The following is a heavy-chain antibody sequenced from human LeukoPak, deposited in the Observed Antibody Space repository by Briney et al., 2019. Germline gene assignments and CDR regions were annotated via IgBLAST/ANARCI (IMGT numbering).Heavy chain of an antibody. D-gene: IGHD3-10*01. V-gene: IGHV3-73*01. Sequence: GGSLKLSCAASGFTFSGSAMHWVRQASGKGLEWVGRIRSKANSYATACAASVKGRFTISRDDSKNTAYLQMNSLKTEDTAVYYCTRLAVTMVRGAISTWGQGTLVTVSS. CDR2: IRSKANSYAT. CDR3: TRLAVTMVRGAIST. CDR1: GFTFSGSA. J-gene: IGHJ4*02.